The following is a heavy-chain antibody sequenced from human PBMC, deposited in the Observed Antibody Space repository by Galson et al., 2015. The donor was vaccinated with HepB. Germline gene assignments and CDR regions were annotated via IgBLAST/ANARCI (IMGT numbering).Heavy chain of an antibody. CDR1: GDSVSSNSAA. CDR2: TYYRSKWYN. CDR3: ARDYYYDSSGISPPGAFDI. V-gene: IGHV6-1*01. D-gene: IGHD3-22*01. Sequence: CAISGDSVSSNSAAWNWIRQSPSRGLEWLGRTYYRSKWYNDYAVSVKSRITINPDTSKNQFSLQLNSVTPEDTAVYYCARDYYYDSSGISPPGAFDIWVQGTMVTVSS. J-gene: IGHJ3*02.